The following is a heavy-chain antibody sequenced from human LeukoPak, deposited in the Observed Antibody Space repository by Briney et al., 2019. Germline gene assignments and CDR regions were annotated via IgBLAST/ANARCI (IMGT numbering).Heavy chain of an antibody. D-gene: IGHD1-26*01. J-gene: IGHJ4*02. CDR1: GFTFSSYS. V-gene: IGHV3-21*01. CDR2: ISSSSSYI. Sequence: GGSLRLSCAASGFTFSSYSMNWVRQAPGKGLEWVSSISSSSSYIYYADSVKGRFTISRDNAKNSLYLQMNSLGAEDTAVYYCARDKSGGAASYYFDYWGQGTLVTVSS. CDR3: ARDKSGGAASYYFDY.